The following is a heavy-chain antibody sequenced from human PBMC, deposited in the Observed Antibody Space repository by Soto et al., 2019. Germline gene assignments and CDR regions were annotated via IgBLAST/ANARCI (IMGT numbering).Heavy chain of an antibody. V-gene: IGHV4-59*01. CDR2: IYYSGST. J-gene: IGHJ6*02. Sequence: SETLSLTCTVSGGSISSYYWSWIRQPPGKGLEWIGYIYYSGSTNYNPSLKSRVTISVDTSKNQFSLKLSSVTAADTAVYYCARGQWNYDILTGSSHHHHYGMDVRGQGTTVTVSS. D-gene: IGHD3-9*01. CDR1: GGSISSYY. CDR3: ARGQWNYDILTGSSHHHHYGMDV.